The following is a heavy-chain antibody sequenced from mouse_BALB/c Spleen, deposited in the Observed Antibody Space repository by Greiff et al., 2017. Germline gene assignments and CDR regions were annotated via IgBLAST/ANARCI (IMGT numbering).Heavy chain of an antibody. V-gene: IGHV5-9-4*01. CDR1: GFTFSSYA. CDR3: ARDDTTVVDWYFDV. J-gene: IGHJ1*01. D-gene: IGHD1-1*01. Sequence: EVQLVESGGGLVKPGGSLKLSCAASGFTFSSYAMSWVRQSPEKRLEWVAEISSGGSYTYYPDTVTGRFTISRDNAKNTLYLEMSSLRSEDTAMYYCARDDTTVVDWYFDVWGAGTTVTVSS. CDR2: ISSGGSYT.